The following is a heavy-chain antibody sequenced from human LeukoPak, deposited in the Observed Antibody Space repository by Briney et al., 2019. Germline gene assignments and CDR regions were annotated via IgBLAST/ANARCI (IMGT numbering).Heavy chain of an antibody. CDR1: GFFFSDYY. D-gene: IGHD5-18*01. V-gene: IGHV3-11*04. J-gene: IGHJ4*02. CDR3: ARDSGYSYELDY. CDR2: ISSSGRTI. Sequence: GGSLRLSCAASGFFFSDYYLSWIRQAPGKGLEWVAYISSSGRTINYADSVKGRFTISRDNAKNFLYLQMNSLRAEDTAVYYCARDSGYSYELDYWGQGTLVTVSS.